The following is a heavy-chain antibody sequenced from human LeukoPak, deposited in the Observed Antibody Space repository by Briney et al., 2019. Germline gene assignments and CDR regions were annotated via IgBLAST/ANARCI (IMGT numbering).Heavy chain of an antibody. J-gene: IGHJ4*02. V-gene: IGHV1-46*01. Sequence: RASVKVFCKASGYTFTSYYMHWVRQAPGQGLEWMGIINPSGGSTSYAQKFQGRVTMTRDTSTSTVYMELSSLRSEDTAVYYCARDGYCSSTSCYLGPDYWGQGTLVTVSS. CDR1: GYTFTSYY. D-gene: IGHD2-2*03. CDR2: INPSGGST. CDR3: ARDGYCSSTSCYLGPDY.